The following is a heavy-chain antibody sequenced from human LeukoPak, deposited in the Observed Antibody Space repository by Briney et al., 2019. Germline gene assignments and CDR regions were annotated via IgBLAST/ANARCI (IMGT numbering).Heavy chain of an antibody. J-gene: IGHJ5*02. CDR3: AKGSSGYFVDL. V-gene: IGHV3-23*01. CDR2: ISNDGGGT. CDR1: GFIFNNYG. D-gene: IGHD3-22*01. Sequence: GGSLRLSCAASGFIFNNYGLIWVRQAPGKGLEWVSAISNDGGGTNYADFVKGRFTISGDNSKNTLFLQMNSLRAVDTALYYCAKGSSGYFVDLWGQGTLVTVSS.